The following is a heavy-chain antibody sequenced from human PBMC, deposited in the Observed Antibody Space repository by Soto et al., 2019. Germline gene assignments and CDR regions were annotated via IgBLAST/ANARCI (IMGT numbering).Heavy chain of an antibody. J-gene: IGHJ4*02. V-gene: IGHV3-23*01. Sequence: PGGSLRLSCAASGFTFSSYAMSWVRQAPGKGLEWVSAISGSGGSTYYADSVKGRFTISRDNSKNTLYLQMNSLRAEDTAVYYCAKLENADFWSGPPRDFDSRGQRTPVTVSS. CDR1: GFTFSSYA. D-gene: IGHD3-3*01. CDR3: AKLENADFWSGPPRDFDS. CDR2: ISGSGGST.